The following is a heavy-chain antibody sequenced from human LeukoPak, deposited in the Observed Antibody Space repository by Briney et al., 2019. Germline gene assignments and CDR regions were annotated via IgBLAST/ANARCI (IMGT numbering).Heavy chain of an antibody. CDR2: IHYRGST. V-gene: IGHV4-59*08. CDR1: GGSINNYY. D-gene: IGHD2-21*01. Sequence: SETLSLTCTVSGGSINNYYWSWIRQPPGKGLEWIGYIHYRGSTNYNPSLKSRVTISVDTSKNQFSLKLSSVTAADTAVYYCARHLNNCGDDCYIFDYWGQGTLVTVSS. J-gene: IGHJ4*02. CDR3: ARHLNNCGDDCYIFDY.